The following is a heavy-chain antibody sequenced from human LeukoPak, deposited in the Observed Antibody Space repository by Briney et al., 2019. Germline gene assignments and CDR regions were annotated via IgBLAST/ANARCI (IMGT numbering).Heavy chain of an antibody. CDR1: GYTFINYC. D-gene: IGHD2-2*03. CDR3: AIKINYRGYLY. J-gene: IGHJ4*02. V-gene: IGHV1-2*02. Sequence: ASVKVSCKASGYTFINYCLHWVRQPPGQGLQWMGWISPNGGGTNYAQEFQGRVTMTSDTSINTAYMELSGLRSDDPAVYYCAIKINYRGYLYWGQGTLVIVSS. CDR2: ISPNGGGT.